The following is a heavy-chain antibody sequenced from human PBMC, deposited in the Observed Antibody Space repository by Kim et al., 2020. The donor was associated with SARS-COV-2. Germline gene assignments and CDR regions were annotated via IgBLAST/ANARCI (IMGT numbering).Heavy chain of an antibody. Sequence: SETLSLTCAVYGGSFSGYYWSWIRQPPGKGLEWIGEINHSGSTNYNPSLKSRVTISVDTSKNQFSLKLSSVTAADTAVYYCARAGLGYGSGSYNWYNWFDPWGQGTLVTVSS. D-gene: IGHD3-10*01. CDR1: GGSFSGYY. CDR2: INHSGST. J-gene: IGHJ5*02. CDR3: ARAGLGYGSGSYNWYNWFDP. V-gene: IGHV4-34*01.